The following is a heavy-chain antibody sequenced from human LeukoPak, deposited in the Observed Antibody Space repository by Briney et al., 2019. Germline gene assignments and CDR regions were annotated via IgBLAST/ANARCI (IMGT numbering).Heavy chain of an antibody. Sequence: GGSLRLSCAGSGFTFSSYSMDWVRQAPGKGLEWVSYISSSSSTVYYADSVKGRFTISRDNAKNSLYLQMNSLRDEDTAVYYCARDLQVSYGSGSMGYWGQGTLVTVSS. V-gene: IGHV3-48*02. CDR3: ARDLQVSYGSGSMGY. CDR2: ISSSSSTV. J-gene: IGHJ4*02. D-gene: IGHD3-10*01. CDR1: GFTFSSYS.